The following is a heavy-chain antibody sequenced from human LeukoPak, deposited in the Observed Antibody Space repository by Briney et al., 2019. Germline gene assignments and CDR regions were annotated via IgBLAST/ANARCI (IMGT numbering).Heavy chain of an antibody. CDR1: GGSISTYY. Sequence: PSETLSLTCTVSGGSISTYYWSWLRQPPGKGLEWIGYIHYSGSTKYNPSLKSRVTISVDTSKNQFSLKLSSVTAADTAVYYCASEERGCFDYWGQGTLVTVSS. CDR3: ASEERGCFDY. D-gene: IGHD1-26*01. CDR2: IHYSGST. V-gene: IGHV4-59*01. J-gene: IGHJ4*02.